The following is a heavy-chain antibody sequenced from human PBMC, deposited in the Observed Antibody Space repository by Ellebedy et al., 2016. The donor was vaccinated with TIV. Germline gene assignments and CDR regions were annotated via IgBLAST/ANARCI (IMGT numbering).Heavy chain of an antibody. CDR3: AREAPGGHWEVVHYCDS. V-gene: IGHV6-1*01. D-gene: IGHD2-8*02. J-gene: IGHJ4*02. CDR2: TYYRSKWYN. Sequence: SQTLSLTCAISGDSVSSNSAAWNWIRQSPARGLEWLGRTYYRSKWYNDYAVSVKSRITINPDTSKDQFSLQLNSVTPEDTAVYYCAREAPGGHWEVVHYCDSWGQGTLVTVSS. CDR1: GDSVSSNSAA.